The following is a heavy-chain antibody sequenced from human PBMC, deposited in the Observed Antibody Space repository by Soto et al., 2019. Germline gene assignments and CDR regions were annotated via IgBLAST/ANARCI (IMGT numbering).Heavy chain of an antibody. V-gene: IGHV3-30-3*01. Sequence: ESGGGVVQPGRSLRLSCAASGFTFRTYAFHWVRQAPGKGLEWVALISFDGSNQYYADSVKGRFTISRDNSKNTLYLQMNSLRDGDTAVYYCARDGASMIVVVPRYYYGMDVWGQGTTVTVSS. J-gene: IGHJ6*02. D-gene: IGHD3-22*01. CDR1: GFTFRTYA. CDR2: ISFDGSNQ. CDR3: ARDGASMIVVVPRYYYGMDV.